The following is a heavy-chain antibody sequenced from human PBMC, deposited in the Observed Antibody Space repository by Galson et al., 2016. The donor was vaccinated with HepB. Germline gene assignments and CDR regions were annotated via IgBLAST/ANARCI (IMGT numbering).Heavy chain of an antibody. CDR1: GGSINSYY. D-gene: IGHD4-11*01. CDR3: HGGSTVTTEEAFDI. V-gene: IGHV4-59*01. CDR2: IYYSGST. J-gene: IGHJ3*02. Sequence: LSLTCTVSGGSINSYYWSWIRQPPGKGLDWIGSIYYSGSTNYNPSLKSRVTISVDTSKNQFSLKLSSVTAADTAVYYCHGGSTVTTEEAFDIWCQGTMVTVSS.